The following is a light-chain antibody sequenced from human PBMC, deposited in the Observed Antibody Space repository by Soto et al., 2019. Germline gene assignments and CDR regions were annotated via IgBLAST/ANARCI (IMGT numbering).Light chain of an antibody. V-gene: IGKV1-33*01. CDR3: QQFDSVPCT. Sequence: EMTQSPSALSASAGDRVTITCQASQDIKNYVIWYQQKPGRAPKLLIYDAASLGTGVSSRFSGSGSGTHFTLTISRLQPEDVATYYCQQFDSVPCTFGQGTKLEIK. CDR2: DAA. J-gene: IGKJ2*02. CDR1: QDIKNY.